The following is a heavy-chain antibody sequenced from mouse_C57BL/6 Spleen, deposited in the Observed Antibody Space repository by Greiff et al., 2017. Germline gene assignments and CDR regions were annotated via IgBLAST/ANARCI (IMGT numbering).Heavy chain of an antibody. CDR2: INPYNGGT. CDR1: GYTFTDYY. Sequence: EVQLQQSGPVLVKPGASVKMSCKASGYTFTDYYMNWVKQSHGKSLEWIGVINPYNGGTSYNQKFKGKATLTVDKSSSTAYMELNSLTSEDSAVYYCAREEREGYFDDWGQGTTLTVSS. V-gene: IGHV1-19*01. J-gene: IGHJ2*01. CDR3: AREEREGYFDD.